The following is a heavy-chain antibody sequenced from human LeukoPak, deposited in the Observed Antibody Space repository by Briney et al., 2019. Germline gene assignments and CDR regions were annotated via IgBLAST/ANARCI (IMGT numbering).Heavy chain of an antibody. V-gene: IGHV1-2*02. CDR2: INPNSGGT. CDR3: AREGRYYGSGRPNWFDP. Sequence: ASVKVSCKASGYTFTGYYMHWVRQAPGQGLEWMGWINPNSGGTNYAQTFQGRVTMTRDTSISTAYMELSRLRSDDTAVYYCAREGRYYGSGRPNWFDPWGQGTLVTVSS. J-gene: IGHJ5*02. D-gene: IGHD3-10*01. CDR1: GYTFTGYY.